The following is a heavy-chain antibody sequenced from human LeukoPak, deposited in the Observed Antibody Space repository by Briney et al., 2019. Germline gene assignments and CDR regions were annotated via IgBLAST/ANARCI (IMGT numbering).Heavy chain of an antibody. Sequence: ASVKVSCKASGGTFSSYAISWVRQAPGQGLEWMGRIIPILGIANYAQKFQGRVTITADKSTSTAYMELSSLRSEDTAVYYCARDRARDDIVVVPAGLNPWGQGTLVTVSS. J-gene: IGHJ5*02. V-gene: IGHV1-69*04. CDR2: IIPILGIA. CDR1: GGTFSSYA. D-gene: IGHD2-2*01. CDR3: ARDRARDDIVVVPAGLNP.